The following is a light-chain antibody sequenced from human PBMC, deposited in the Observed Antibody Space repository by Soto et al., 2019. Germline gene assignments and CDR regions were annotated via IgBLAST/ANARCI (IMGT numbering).Light chain of an antibody. J-gene: IGLJ2*01. V-gene: IGLV1-44*01. CDR3: AAWDDSLNGPV. CDR2: TND. CDR1: SSNIGSNA. Sequence: QSVLTQPPSASAAPGQRVTISCSGSSSNIGSNAVNWYQQFPGTAPKLLLFTNDRRPSGVPDQVSGSKSGTSASLAISGLQSGDEADYYCAAWDDSLNGPVFGGGTKVTVL.